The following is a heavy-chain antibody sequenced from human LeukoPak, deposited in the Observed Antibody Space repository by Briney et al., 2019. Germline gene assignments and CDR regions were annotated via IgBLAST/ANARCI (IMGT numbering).Heavy chain of an antibody. Sequence: SETLSLTCTVSGGSISSYYWSWIRQPPGKGLEWIGYIYNSGSTNYNPSLKSRATISVDTAKNQFSLKLSYVTAADTAVYYCARGGYSYGYDDDFDYWGQGTLVTVSS. CDR3: ARGGYSYGYDDDFDY. V-gene: IGHV4-59*01. J-gene: IGHJ4*02. CDR1: GGSISSYY. D-gene: IGHD5-18*01. CDR2: IYNSGST.